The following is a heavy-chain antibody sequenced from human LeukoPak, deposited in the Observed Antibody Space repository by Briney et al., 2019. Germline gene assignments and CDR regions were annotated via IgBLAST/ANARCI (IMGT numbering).Heavy chain of an antibody. CDR2: INPNSGGT. J-gene: IGHJ4*02. CDR3: ARDPEVGATIGDI. Sequence: ASVKVSCKASGYTFTGYYMHWVRQAPGQGLEWMGWINPNSGGTNYAQKFQGRATMTRDTSISTAYMELSRLRSDDTAVYYCARDPEVGATIGDIWGQGTLVTVSS. V-gene: IGHV1-2*02. CDR1: GYTFTGYY. D-gene: IGHD1-26*01.